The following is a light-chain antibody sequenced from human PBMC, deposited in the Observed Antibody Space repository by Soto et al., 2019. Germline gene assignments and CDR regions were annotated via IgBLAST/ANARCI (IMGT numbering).Light chain of an antibody. V-gene: IGKV3-15*01. Sequence: EIVMTQSPVTLSVSPGERATLSCRASQNIRTNLAWYQQKPGQAPRLLIYGASTRATGIPARFSGSGSGTEFILTINSLQYEDFAVYYCKHYNHWPEFGQGTKLEIK. J-gene: IGKJ2*01. CDR2: GAS. CDR3: KHYNHWPE. CDR1: QNIRTN.